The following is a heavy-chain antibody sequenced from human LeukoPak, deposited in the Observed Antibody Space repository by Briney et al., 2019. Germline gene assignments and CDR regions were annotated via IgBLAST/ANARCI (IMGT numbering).Heavy chain of an antibody. Sequence: SETLSLTCTVSGGSVTGYFWSWIRQPPGKGLEWIGYVFYSGGTLHNPSLKSRVTISVDTSKTQFSLKLTSVTAADTAVYYCARGLITYYDFWSGYSPNWYFDLWGRGTLVTVSS. CDR2: VFYSGGT. CDR3: ARGLITYYDFWSGYSPNWYFDL. D-gene: IGHD3-3*01. CDR1: GGSVTGYF. V-gene: IGHV4-59*08. J-gene: IGHJ2*01.